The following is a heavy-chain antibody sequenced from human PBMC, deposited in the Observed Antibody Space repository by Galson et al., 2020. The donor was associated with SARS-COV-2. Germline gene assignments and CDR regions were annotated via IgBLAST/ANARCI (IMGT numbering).Heavy chain of an antibody. CDR2: ISYDGSNK. J-gene: IGHJ5*02. V-gene: IGHV3-30-3*01. CDR3: ARDLNSSGWYLGWFDP. CDR1: GFTFSSYA. Sequence: GGSLSLSCAASGFTFSSYAMHWVRQAPGKGLEWVAVISYDGSNKYYADSVKGRFTISRDNSKNTLYLQMNSLRAEDTAVYYCARDLNSSGWYLGWFDPWGQGTLVTVSS. D-gene: IGHD6-19*01.